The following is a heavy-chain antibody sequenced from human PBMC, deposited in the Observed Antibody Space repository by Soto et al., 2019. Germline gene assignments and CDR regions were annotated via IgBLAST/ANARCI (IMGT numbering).Heavy chain of an antibody. V-gene: IGHV3-23*01. CDR1: GFTFSNYA. CDR2: VTASTGTT. J-gene: IGHJ4*02. D-gene: IGHD3-10*01. CDR3: AKGLLRGVRGDY. Sequence: EVQLLESGGGLVQPGGSLTLSCAASGFTFSNYAMSWVRQAPGKGLEWVSSVTASTGTTYYADSVKGRFSISRDNSKNTLYLQMNSLRAADTAVFYCAKGLLRGVRGDYWGQGTLVTVSS.